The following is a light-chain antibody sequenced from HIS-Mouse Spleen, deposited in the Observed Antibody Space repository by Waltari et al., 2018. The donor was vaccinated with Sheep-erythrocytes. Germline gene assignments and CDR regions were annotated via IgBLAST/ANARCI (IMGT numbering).Light chain of an antibody. J-gene: IGKJ1*01. CDR1: QSVSSSY. V-gene: IGKV3-20*01. Sequence: EIVLTQSPATLSLSPGERATLSCRASQSVSSSYLAWYQQKPGQAPRLLIYGASSRATGIPDRFSGSGSGTDFTLTISRLEPEDFATYYCQKYNSALTWTFGQGTKVEIK. CDR3: QKYNSALTWT. CDR2: GAS.